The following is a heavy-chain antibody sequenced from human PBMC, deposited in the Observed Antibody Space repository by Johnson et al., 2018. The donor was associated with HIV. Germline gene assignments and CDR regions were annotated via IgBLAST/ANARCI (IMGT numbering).Heavy chain of an antibody. CDR2: ISYDGSNK. CDR3: ARGVDGAFDI. J-gene: IGHJ3*02. CDR1: GLTFSSYG. D-gene: IGHD3-10*01. Sequence: QVQLVESGGGVVRPGGSLRLSCAASGLTFSSYGMHWVRQAPGKGLEWVALISYDGSNKYYADSVKGRFTISRDNSKNTLYLQMNSLRAEDTAAYYCARGVDGAFDIWGQGTMVTVSS. V-gene: IGHV3-30*03.